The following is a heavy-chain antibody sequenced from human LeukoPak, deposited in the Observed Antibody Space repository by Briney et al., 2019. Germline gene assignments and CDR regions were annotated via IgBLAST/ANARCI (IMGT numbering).Heavy chain of an antibody. V-gene: IGHV1-69*01. CDR1: GGTFSSYA. Sequence: ASVKLSCKASGGTFSSYAISWVRQAPGQGLEWMGGIIPIFGTANYAQKFQGRVTITADESTSTAYMELSSLRSEDTAVYYCARPRGYSYGYHYYMDVWGKGTTVTVSS. J-gene: IGHJ6*03. CDR2: IIPIFGTA. D-gene: IGHD5-18*01. CDR3: ARPRGYSYGYHYYMDV.